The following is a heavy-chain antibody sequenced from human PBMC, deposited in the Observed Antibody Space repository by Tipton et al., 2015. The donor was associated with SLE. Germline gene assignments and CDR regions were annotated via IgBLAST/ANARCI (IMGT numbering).Heavy chain of an antibody. CDR2: IYYSGST. Sequence: TLSLTCAVYGGSISSYYWSWIRQPPGKGLEWIGYIYYSGSTNYNPSLKSRVTISVDTSRNQFSLKLSSVTAADTAVYYCARAGSAFDIWGQGTMVTVSS. V-gene: IGHV4-59*12. CDR1: GGSISSYY. CDR3: ARAGSAFDI. J-gene: IGHJ3*02. D-gene: IGHD1-26*01.